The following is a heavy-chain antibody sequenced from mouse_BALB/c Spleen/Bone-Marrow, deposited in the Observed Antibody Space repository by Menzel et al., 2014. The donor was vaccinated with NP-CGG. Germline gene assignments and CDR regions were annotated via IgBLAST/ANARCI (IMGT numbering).Heavy chain of an antibody. CDR1: GYSITSDYV. V-gene: IGHV3-2*02. J-gene: IGHJ4*01. CDR2: ISYSGLT. CDR3: ARWGGNPYAMDY. Sequence: EVQRVESGPGLVKPSQSLSLTCSVAGYSITSDYVWNWIRQFPGNKLEWMGYISYSGLTSYNPSLKSRFSITRDTSKNQFFLQLNSVTTEDTATYYCARWGGNPYAMDYWGQGTSVTVSS. D-gene: IGHD1-1*02.